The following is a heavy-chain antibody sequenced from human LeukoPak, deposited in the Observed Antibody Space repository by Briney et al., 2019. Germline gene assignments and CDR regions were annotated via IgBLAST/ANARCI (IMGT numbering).Heavy chain of an antibody. CDR1: GFTFSSYA. CDR3: AKVPYESGAYYYFDY. V-gene: IGHV3-23*01. D-gene: IGHD3-22*01. J-gene: IGHJ4*02. CDR2: ISAGGGTT. Sequence: PGGALRLSGAASGFTFSSYAMSWARQAQGKGLEWVSDISAGGGTTYYADSVKGQLTISRDNSKNTLHLQMNSLRAEDTAVYYCAKVPYESGAYYYFDYWGQGTLVTVSS.